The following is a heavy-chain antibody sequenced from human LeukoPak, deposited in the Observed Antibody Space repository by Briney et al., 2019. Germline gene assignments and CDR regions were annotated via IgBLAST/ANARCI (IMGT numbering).Heavy chain of an antibody. CDR3: ARPLPTDWVVRASFDY. V-gene: IGHV3-7*01. CDR2: IKQDGSEK. CDR1: GFTFSSYS. Sequence: PGGSLGLSCAASGFTFSSYSMSWVRQAPGKGLEWVANIKQDGSEKYYVDSVKGRFTISRDNAKNSLYLQMNSLRAEDTAVYYCARPLPTDWVVRASFDYWGQGTLVTVSS. D-gene: IGHD2-21*01. J-gene: IGHJ4*02.